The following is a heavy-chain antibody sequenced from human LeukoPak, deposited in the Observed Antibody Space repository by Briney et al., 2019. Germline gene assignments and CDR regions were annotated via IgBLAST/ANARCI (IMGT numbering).Heavy chain of an antibody. Sequence: GGSLRLSCAAAGFTFSSYAMSWVRQAPGKGLEWVSGISGGGSGTYYADSVKGRFTISRDNSKNTLYLQMNSLRAEDTAVYYCAKVQSTSWQNDIWGQGTLVTVSS. CDR1: GFTFSSYA. J-gene: IGHJ4*02. D-gene: IGHD6-13*01. CDR3: AKVQSTSWQNDI. CDR2: ISGGGSGT. V-gene: IGHV3-23*01.